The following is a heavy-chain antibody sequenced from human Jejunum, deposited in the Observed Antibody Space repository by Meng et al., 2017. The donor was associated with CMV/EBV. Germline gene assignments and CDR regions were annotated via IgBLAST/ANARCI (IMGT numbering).Heavy chain of an antibody. CDR1: GGSFPGYY. V-gene: IGHV4-34*01. Sequence: LTCEIPGGSFPGYYCAWIRQPPGKELEWIGEVNHRGDSDYNPSLNGRVTILVDTSKKQSSLKLNSVTAADTAVYYCARGLDNYYDMTWGQGILVTVSS. D-gene: IGHD3-22*01. J-gene: IGHJ4*02. CDR3: ARGLDNYYDMT. CDR2: VNHRGDS.